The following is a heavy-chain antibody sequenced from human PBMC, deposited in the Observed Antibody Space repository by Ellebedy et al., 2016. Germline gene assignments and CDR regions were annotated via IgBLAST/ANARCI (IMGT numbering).Heavy chain of an antibody. J-gene: IGHJ6*03. V-gene: IGHV4-38-2*02. CDR1: GYSISSGYY. Sequence: SETLSLTXTVSGYSISSGYYWGWIRQPPGKGLEWIGSIYHSGSTYYNPSLKSRVTISVDTSKNQFSLKLSSVTAADTAVYYCARAPRDYSLGLYYMDVWGKGTTVTVSS. D-gene: IGHD4-11*01. CDR2: IYHSGST. CDR3: ARAPRDYSLGLYYMDV.